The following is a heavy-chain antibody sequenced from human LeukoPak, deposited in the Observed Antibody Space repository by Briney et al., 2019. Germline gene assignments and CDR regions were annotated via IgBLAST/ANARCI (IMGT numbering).Heavy chain of an antibody. D-gene: IGHD3-3*01. V-gene: IGHV1-69*13. CDR3: ARSSKTSAIFGVVIIGRGTFNWFDP. Sequence: RASVKVSCKASGGTFSSYAISWVRQAPGQGLEWMGGIIPIFGTANYAQKFQGRVTITADESTSTAYMELSSLRSEDTAVYYCARSSKTSAIFGVVIIGRGTFNWFDPWGQGTLVTVSS. J-gene: IGHJ5*02. CDR1: GGTFSSYA. CDR2: IIPIFGTA.